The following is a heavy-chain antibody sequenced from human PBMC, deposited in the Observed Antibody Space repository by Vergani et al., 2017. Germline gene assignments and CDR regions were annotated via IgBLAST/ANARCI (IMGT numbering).Heavy chain of an antibody. CDR2: IPYDGSNK. J-gene: IGHJ4*02. CDR1: GFTFSSYA. V-gene: IGHV3-30*04. CDR3: ARDTNFDY. Sequence: QVQLVESGGGVVQPGRSLRLSCAASGFTFSSYAMHWVRQAPGKGLEWVAVIPYDGSNKYYADSVKGRFTISRDNSKNTLYLQMNSLRAEDTAVYYCARDTNFDYWGQGTLVTVSS.